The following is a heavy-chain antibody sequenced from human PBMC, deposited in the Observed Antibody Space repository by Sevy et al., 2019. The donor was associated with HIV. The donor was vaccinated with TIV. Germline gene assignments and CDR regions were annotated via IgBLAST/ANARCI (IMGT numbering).Heavy chain of an antibody. CDR2: VYNGGET. J-gene: IGHJ4*02. V-gene: IGHV4-39*02. D-gene: IGHD6-19*01. CDR3: ARLPQWPGPSFDT. CDR1: GASMRSSHY. Sequence: SETLSLTCSVSGASMRSSHYWGWIRQPPGKGLEWIGSVYNGGETFYTPSLKTRVTISIDTSKSHFSLKLTSVAATDTAVYYCARLPQWPGPSFDTWGQGNLVTVSS.